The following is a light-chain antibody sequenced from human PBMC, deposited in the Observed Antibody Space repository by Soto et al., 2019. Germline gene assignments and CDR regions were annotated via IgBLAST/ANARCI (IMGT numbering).Light chain of an antibody. Sequence: DIQMTQSPASLSASVGARVTITGRASQSISSYLNGDQQKPGKAPKLLIYAASSLQSGVPSRFSGSGSGTDVTLTISSLQNEDFATYYCQQSYSTPITFGQGTRLEIK. CDR3: QQSYSTPIT. CDR2: AAS. V-gene: IGKV1-39*01. J-gene: IGKJ5*01. CDR1: QSISSY.